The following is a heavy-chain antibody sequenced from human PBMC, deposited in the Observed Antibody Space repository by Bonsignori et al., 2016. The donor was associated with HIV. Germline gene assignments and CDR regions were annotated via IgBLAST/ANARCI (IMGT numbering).Heavy chain of an antibody. Sequence: SVKVSCKASGGNFTNYAISWVRQAPGQGLEWMGGIIPMLGIANYPQKMQGRVTITADESTSTAYMELSSLRSEDTAVYFCARAAYYDFWSGYSTDYYYYHMDVWGKGTPVTVSS. D-gene: IGHD3-3*01. CDR2: IIPMLGIA. V-gene: IGHV1-69*10. CDR1: GGNFTNYA. CDR3: ARAAYYDFWSGYSTDYYYYHMDV. J-gene: IGHJ6*03.